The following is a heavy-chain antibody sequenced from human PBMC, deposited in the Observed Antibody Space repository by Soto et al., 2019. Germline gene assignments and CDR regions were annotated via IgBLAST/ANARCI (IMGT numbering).Heavy chain of an antibody. J-gene: IGHJ3*02. CDR1: GGTFSSYA. Sequence: QVQLVQSGAEVKKPGSSVKVSCKASGGTFSSYAISWVRQAPGQGLEWMGGIIPIFGTANYAQKFQGRVTITADESTSTAYMELSSLRSEDTAVYYCARPSTTYGIVGANDAFDIWGQGTMVTVSS. D-gene: IGHD1-26*01. CDR2: IIPIFGTA. V-gene: IGHV1-69*12. CDR3: ARPSTTYGIVGANDAFDI.